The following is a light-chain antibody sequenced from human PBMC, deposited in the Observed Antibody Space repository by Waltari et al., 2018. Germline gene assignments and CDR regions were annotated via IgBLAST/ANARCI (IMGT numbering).Light chain of an antibody. V-gene: IGKV4-1*01. CDR1: QSVLYSSNNNNY. Sequence: DIVMTQSPDSLAVSLGERATVNCTSSQSVLYSSNNNNYLAWFQQKPGQPPKLLIYWSSTRESGVPDRFSASGSGTDFTLTISSLQAEDVAVYYCLQYYNTPQTFGQGTRVEIK. CDR2: WSS. J-gene: IGKJ1*01. CDR3: LQYYNTPQT.